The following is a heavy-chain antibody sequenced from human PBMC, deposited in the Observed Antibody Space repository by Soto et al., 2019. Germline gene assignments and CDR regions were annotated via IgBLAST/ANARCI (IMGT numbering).Heavy chain of an antibody. CDR1: GDYVSSTSYY. Sequence: QVQLQESGPRLVKPSETLSLTCTVSGDYVSSTSYYWSWIRQPPGKGLEYIGYIYYRGSTTYNPSRTSRVTISLDTSKNQFSLRLSSVTAADTAVYYCARAWKQPWGGMDVWGPGTTVTVSS. J-gene: IGHJ6*02. V-gene: IGHV4-61*01. CDR2: IYYRGST. CDR3: ARAWKQPWGGMDV. D-gene: IGHD6-13*01.